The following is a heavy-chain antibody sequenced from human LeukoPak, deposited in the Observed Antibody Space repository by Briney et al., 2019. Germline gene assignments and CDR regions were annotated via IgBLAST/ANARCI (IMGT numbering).Heavy chain of an antibody. CDR1: GFTFSSYW. J-gene: IGHJ5*02. CDR3: ARRCSSTSCYRGENWFDP. V-gene: IGHV3-7*01. CDR2: IKQDGSEK. D-gene: IGHD2-2*02. Sequence: PGGSLRLSCAASGFTFSSYWMSWVRQAPGKGLEWVANIKQDGSEKYYVDSVKGRLTISRDNAKNSLYLQMNSLRAEDTAVYYCARRCSSTSCYRGENWFDPWGQGTLVTVSS.